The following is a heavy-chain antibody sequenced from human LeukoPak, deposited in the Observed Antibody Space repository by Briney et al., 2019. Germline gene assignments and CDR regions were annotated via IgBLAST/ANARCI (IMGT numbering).Heavy chain of an antibody. D-gene: IGHD2-8*01. J-gene: IGHJ4*02. CDR2: ISGSSSHI. CDR1: GFTFSSYS. V-gene: IGHV3-21*01. Sequence: GGSLRLSCAASGFTFSSYSMNWVRQAPGKGLEWVSSISGSSSHIYYAYSVKGRFTISRDNAKNSLYLQMNSLRAEDTAVYYCARGLTGCTNGVCYSDSWGQETLVTVSS. CDR3: ARGLTGCTNGVCYSDS.